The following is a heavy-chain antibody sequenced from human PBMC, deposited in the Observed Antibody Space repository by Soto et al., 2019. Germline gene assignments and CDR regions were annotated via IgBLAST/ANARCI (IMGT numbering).Heavy chain of an antibody. Sequence: LRLSCAASGFTFSSYGMHWVRQAPGKGLEWLALIDWDDDKYYSTSLKTRLTISKDTSKNQVVLTMTNMDPVDTATYYCARIRCPPGYYYYYYGMDVWGQGTTVTVSS. V-gene: IGHV2-70*20. CDR3: ARIRCPPGYYYYYYGMDV. J-gene: IGHJ6*02. D-gene: IGHD2-2*01. CDR2: IDWDDDK. CDR1: GFTFSSYGMH.